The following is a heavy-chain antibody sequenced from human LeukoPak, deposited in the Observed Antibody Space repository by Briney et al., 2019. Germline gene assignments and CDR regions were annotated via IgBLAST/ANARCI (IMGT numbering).Heavy chain of an antibody. CDR3: ARGGVAGGLGY. V-gene: IGHV3-74*01. D-gene: IGHD6-19*01. Sequence: GGSLRLSCAASGFTFSSYWMHWVRQAPGKGLVWVSRINTDGSSTSYADSVKGRFTISRENAKNSLYLQMNSLRAGDTAVYYCARGGVAGGLGYWGQGTLVTVSS. J-gene: IGHJ4*02. CDR1: GFTFSSYW. CDR2: INTDGSST.